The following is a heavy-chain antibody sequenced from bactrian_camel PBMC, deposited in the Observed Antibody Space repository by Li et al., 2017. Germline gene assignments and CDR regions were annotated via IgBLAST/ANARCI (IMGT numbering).Heavy chain of an antibody. J-gene: IGHJ7*01. CDR1: GLSFDDSD. D-gene: IGHD1*01. CDR2: ISTDGST. Sequence: HVQLVESGGGSVQAGGSLRLTCTASGLSFDDSDMGWYRQGSGNSCELVSTISTDGSTYYVDSVKGRFTISQDNVKNTMYLQMTSLKPEDSAMYYCAAVDPSRTGAGPCYTYIGWAGQGMPYWGRGTQVTVS. V-gene: IGHV3S55*01.